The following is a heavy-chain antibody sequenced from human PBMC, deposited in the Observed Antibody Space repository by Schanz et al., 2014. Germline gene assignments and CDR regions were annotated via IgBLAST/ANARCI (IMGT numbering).Heavy chain of an antibody. V-gene: IGHV3-11*05. J-gene: IGHJ6*02. Sequence: QVQLVESGGGLVKPGGSLRLSCAASGFTFSDYYMTWMRQAPGKGLEWISYISNSGTYTKYADSVKGRFVISRDNARSSLYLQMSSLRDGDTAVYYCASGIMVAGNHRDGRDVWGQGTTVIVSS. CDR3: ASGIMVAGNHRDGRDV. D-gene: IGHD6-19*01. CDR2: ISNSGTYT. CDR1: GFTFSDYY.